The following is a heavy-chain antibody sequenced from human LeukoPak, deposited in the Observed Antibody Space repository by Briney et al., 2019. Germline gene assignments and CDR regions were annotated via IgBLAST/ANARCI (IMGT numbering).Heavy chain of an antibody. V-gene: IGHV3-23*01. CDR2: IGGRGGST. CDR3: GNEGGA. D-gene: IGHD3-16*01. J-gene: IGHJ5*02. CDR1: GFRFSDFT. Sequence: QLGGSLRLSCAASGFRFSDFTMTWVRQAPWKGPEWVSAIGGRGGSTYYADSLGGRFTISRDNSKDMLYLQMNSLKVEDTATYYCGNEGGAWGQGTKVTVSS.